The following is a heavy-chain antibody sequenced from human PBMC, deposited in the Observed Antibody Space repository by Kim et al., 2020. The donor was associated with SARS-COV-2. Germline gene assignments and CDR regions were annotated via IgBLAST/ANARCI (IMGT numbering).Heavy chain of an antibody. CDR2: T. D-gene: IGHD3-10*01. CDR3: ARDGDDDAFDI. V-gene: IGHV4-59*01. J-gene: IGHJ3*02. Sequence: TNYNPSLKSRVTISVDTSKNQFSLKLSSVTAADTAVYYWARDGDDDAFDIWGQGTMVTVSS.